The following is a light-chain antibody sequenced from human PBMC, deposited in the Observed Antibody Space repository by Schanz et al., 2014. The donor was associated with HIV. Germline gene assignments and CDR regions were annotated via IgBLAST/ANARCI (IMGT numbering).Light chain of an antibody. CDR1: SSDIGSYNL. Sequence: QSALTQPASVSGSPGQSITISCTGTSSDIGSYNLVSWFQHHPGEAPKIMIFEVRKRPSGVSGRFSGSKSGSSASLAISGLQAEDEADYFCQSFDSSLNGVLFGGGTKLTVL. V-gene: IGLV2-14*02. CDR3: QSFDSSLNGVL. CDR2: EVR. J-gene: IGLJ3*02.